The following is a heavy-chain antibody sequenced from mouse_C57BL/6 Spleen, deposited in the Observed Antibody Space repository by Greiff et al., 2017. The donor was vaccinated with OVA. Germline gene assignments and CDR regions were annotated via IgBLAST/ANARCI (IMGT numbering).Heavy chain of an antibody. CDR1: GYAFSSYW. V-gene: IGHV1-80*01. D-gene: IGHD2-2*01. Sequence: QVQLKQSGAELVKPGASVKISCKASGYAFSSYWMNWVKQRPGKGLEWIGQIYPGDGDTNYNGKFKGKATLTADKSSSTAYMQLSSLTSEDSAVYFCARSSGYYNAMDYWGQGTSVTVSS. CDR2: IYPGDGDT. J-gene: IGHJ4*01. CDR3: ARSSGYYNAMDY.